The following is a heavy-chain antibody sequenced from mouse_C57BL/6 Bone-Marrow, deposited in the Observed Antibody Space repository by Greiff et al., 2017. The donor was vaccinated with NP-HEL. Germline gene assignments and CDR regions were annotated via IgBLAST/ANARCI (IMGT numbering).Heavy chain of an antibody. Sequence: QVHVKQSGAELARPGASVKLSCKASGYTFTSYGISWVKQRTGQGLEWIGEIYPRSGNTYYNEKFKGKATLTADKSSSTAYMELRSLTSEDSAVYFCAREGGVWFAYWGQGTLVTVSA. V-gene: IGHV1-81*01. CDR3: AREGGVWFAY. J-gene: IGHJ3*01. CDR2: IYPRSGNT. CDR1: GYTFTSYG.